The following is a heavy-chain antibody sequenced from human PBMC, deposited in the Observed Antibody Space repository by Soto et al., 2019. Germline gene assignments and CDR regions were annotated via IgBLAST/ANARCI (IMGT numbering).Heavy chain of an antibody. CDR2: ISAYNGNT. D-gene: IGHD2-15*01. J-gene: IGHJ4*02. Sequence: ASVKVSCKASGYTFTSYGISWVRQAPGQGLEWMGWISAYNGNTNYAQKLQGRVTMTTDTSTSTAYMELGSLRSDDTAVYYCARDQDIVVVVAATGYFDYWGQGTLVTVSS. CDR1: GYTFTSYG. V-gene: IGHV1-18*01. CDR3: ARDQDIVVVVAATGYFDY.